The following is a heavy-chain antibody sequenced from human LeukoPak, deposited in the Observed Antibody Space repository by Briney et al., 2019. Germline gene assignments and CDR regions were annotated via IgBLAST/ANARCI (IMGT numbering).Heavy chain of an antibody. J-gene: IGHJ4*02. CDR1: GGSFSGYY. D-gene: IGHD1-7*01. CDR3: ARIQTGTTRFFDY. Sequence: SETLSLTCAVYGGSFSGYYWSWIRQPPGKGLEWIGEINHSGSTNYNPSLKSRVTISVDTSKNQFSLKLSSVTAADTAVYYCARIQTGTTRFFDYWGQGTLVTVSS. CDR2: INHSGST. V-gene: IGHV4-34*01.